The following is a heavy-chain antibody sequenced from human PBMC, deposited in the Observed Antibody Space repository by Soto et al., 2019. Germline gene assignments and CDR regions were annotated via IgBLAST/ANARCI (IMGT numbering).Heavy chain of an antibody. V-gene: IGHV4-31*03. J-gene: IGHJ4*02. CDR2: IYYSGST. CDR3: ARDLDGLYYFDY. CDR1: GGSISSGGYY. D-gene: IGHD1-1*01. Sequence: SETLSLTCTVSGGSISSGGYYWSWIRQHPGKGLEWIGYIYYSGSTYYNPSLKSRVTISVDTSKNQFSLKLSSVTAADTAVYYCARDLDGLYYFDYWGQGTLVTVSS.